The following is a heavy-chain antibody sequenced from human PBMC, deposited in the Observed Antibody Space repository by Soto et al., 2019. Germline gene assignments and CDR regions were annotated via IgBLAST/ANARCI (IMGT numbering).Heavy chain of an antibody. J-gene: IGHJ4*02. CDR2: IYYSGST. CDR1: GGSISSSSYY. CDR3: ARRGLVGATTFDY. Sequence: PSETLSLTCTVSGGSISSSSYYWDWIRQPPGKGLEWIGSIYYSGSTYYNPSPKSRVTISADTSKSQFSLKLSSVTAADTAVYYCARRGLVGATTFDYWGQGTLVTVSS. D-gene: IGHD1-26*01. V-gene: IGHV4-39*01.